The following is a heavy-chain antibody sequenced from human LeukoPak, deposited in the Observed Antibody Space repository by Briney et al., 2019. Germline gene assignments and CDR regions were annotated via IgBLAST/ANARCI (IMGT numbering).Heavy chain of an antibody. V-gene: IGHV4-59*12. CDR1: GGSISSYY. D-gene: IGHD3-10*01. J-gene: IGHJ5*02. CDR2: IYYSGST. Sequence: SETLSLTCTVSGGSISSYYWSWIRQPPGKGLEWIGYIYYSGSTNYNPSLKSRVTISVDTSKNQFSLKLSSVTAADPAVYYCARDPRTGYYGSGGEVLAVSDNWFDPWGQGTLVTVSS. CDR3: ARDPRTGYYGSGGEVLAVSDNWFDP.